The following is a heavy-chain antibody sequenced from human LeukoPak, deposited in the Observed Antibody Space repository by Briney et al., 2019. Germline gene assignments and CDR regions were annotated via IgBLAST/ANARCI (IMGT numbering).Heavy chain of an antibody. CDR3: AREAGDQYSGSWGVDY. CDR2: ISSSSSYI. V-gene: IGHV3-21*01. Sequence: PGGSLRLSCAASGFTFSSYSMNWVRQAPGKGLEWVSSISSSSSYIYYADSVKGRFTISRDNAKNSLYLQMNSLRAEDTAVYYCAREAGDQYSGSWGVDYWGQGTLVTVSS. D-gene: IGHD1-26*01. CDR1: GFTFSSYS. J-gene: IGHJ4*02.